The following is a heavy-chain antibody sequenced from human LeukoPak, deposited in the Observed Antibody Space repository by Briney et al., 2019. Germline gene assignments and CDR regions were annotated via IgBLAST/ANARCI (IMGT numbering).Heavy chain of an antibody. J-gene: IGHJ6*02. D-gene: IGHD2-2*01. CDR1: GFTFSNYG. Sequence: GGSLRLSCAASGFTFSNYGVSWVRQAPGKGLEWVAVIWYDGSNKYYADSVKGRFTISRDNSKNTLYLQMNSLRAEDTAVYYCARDHCSSTSCYYYYGMDVWGQGTTVTVSS. V-gene: IGHV3-33*08. CDR3: ARDHCSSTSCYYYYGMDV. CDR2: IWYDGSNK.